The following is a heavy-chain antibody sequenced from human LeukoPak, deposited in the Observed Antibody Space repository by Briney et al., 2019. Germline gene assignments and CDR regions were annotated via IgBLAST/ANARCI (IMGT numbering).Heavy chain of an antibody. CDR2: ISSSSSYI. V-gene: IGHV3-21*01. Sequence: GGPLRLSCAASGFTFSSYSMNWVREAPGEGLEWVSSISSSSSYIYYADPVKGRFTISRDNAKNSLYLQMNSLRAEDTAVYYCASLAVADPYGMDVWGQGTTVTVSS. J-gene: IGHJ6*02. D-gene: IGHD6-19*01. CDR1: GFTFSSYS. CDR3: ASLAVADPYGMDV.